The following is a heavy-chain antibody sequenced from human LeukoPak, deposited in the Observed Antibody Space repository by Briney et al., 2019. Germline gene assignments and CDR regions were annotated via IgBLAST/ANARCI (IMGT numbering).Heavy chain of an antibody. V-gene: IGHV3-30*18. J-gene: IGHJ4*02. CDR2: MSYDGSKK. Sequence: GGSLRLSCAASGFTFSNYGMHWVRQAPGKGLEWVAVMSYDGSKKYYADSVKGRFTISRDNSKNTLYLQMHSLRAEDTAVYYCAKGFYYDSSGYYEVEYYFDYWGQGTLVTVSS. D-gene: IGHD3-22*01. CDR3: AKGFYYDSSGYYEVEYYFDY. CDR1: GFTFSNYG.